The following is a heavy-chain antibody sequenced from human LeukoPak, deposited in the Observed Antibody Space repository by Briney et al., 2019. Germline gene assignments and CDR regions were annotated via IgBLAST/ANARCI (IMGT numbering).Heavy chain of an antibody. D-gene: IGHD4-17*01. CDR1: GFTFSSYG. CDR3: AKDPVDYGDYYYYGMDV. Sequence: GRSLRLSCAASGFTFSSYGTHWVRQAPGKGLEWVAVISYDGSNKYYADSVKGRFTISRDNSKNTLYLQMNSLRAEDTAVYYCAKDPVDYGDYYYYGMDVWGQGTTVTVSS. J-gene: IGHJ6*02. V-gene: IGHV3-30*18. CDR2: ISYDGSNK.